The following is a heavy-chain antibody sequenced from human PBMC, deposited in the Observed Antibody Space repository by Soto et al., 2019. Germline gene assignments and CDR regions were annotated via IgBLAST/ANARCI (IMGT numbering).Heavy chain of an antibody. D-gene: IGHD4-17*01. V-gene: IGHV1-69*12. Sequence: QVQLVQSGAEVKKPGSSVKVSCKASGGSLSNYGISWVRQAPGQGLEWMGGIIPVFGTANYAQKFQGRVTITADESTSIVYMDVTSLRSEDTAVYYCARGDATKIVVTTYYGMDVWGQETTVTVSS. J-gene: IGHJ6*02. CDR3: ARGDATKIVVTTYYGMDV. CDR2: IIPVFGTA. CDR1: GGSLSNYG.